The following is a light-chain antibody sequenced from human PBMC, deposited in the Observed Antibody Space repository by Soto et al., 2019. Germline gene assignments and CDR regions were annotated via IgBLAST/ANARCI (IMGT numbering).Light chain of an antibody. CDR1: QGVSND. Sequence: AIQMTQFPSSLSASVGDRVTITCRASQGVSNDVGWYQQKPGKAPRLLIYAASTLQSGVPSRFSGSQSATDFTLTISSLQPEDFATYYCLQDFAYPLTFGGGTKVEIK. CDR3: LQDFAYPLT. CDR2: AAS. J-gene: IGKJ4*01. V-gene: IGKV1-6*01.